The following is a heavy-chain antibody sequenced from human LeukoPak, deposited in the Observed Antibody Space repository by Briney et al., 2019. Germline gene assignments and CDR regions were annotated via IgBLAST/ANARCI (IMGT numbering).Heavy chain of an antibody. J-gene: IGHJ4*02. D-gene: IGHD2-21*02. Sequence: GASVKVSCKASGYTFTSYYMHWVRQAPGQGLEWLGIINPSGGSTSYAQKFQGRVTMTSDTSTSTVYMELSSLRSEDTAVYYCARDYCGGDCFPDYWGQGTLVTVSS. CDR1: GYTFTSYY. V-gene: IGHV1-46*01. CDR3: ARDYCGGDCFPDY. CDR2: INPSGGST.